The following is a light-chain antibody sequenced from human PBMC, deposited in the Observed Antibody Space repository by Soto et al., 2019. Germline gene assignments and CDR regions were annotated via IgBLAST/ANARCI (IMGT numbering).Light chain of an antibody. CDR3: QQYHRWPPLT. V-gene: IGKV3-15*01. CDR2: GAS. Sequence: EIVMTQSPATLSVSPGERATLSCRASQSIDNDLVWYQQKPGQAPRLLIYGASTRATGIPVRFSGSGSGTLFTITINSLQSEDLAVYYCQQYHRWPPLTFGGGTKVEIK. CDR1: QSIDND. J-gene: IGKJ4*01.